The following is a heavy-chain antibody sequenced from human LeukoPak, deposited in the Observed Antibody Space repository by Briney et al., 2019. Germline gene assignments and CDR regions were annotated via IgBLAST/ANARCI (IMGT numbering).Heavy chain of an antibody. Sequence: SETLSLTCAVYGGSFSGYYWSWIRQPPGKGLEWIGEINHSGSTNYNPSLKSRVTISVDTSKNQFSLKLSSVTAADTAVYYCARDVYGGNSSGAFDIWGQGTMVTVSS. CDR2: INHSGST. V-gene: IGHV4-34*01. CDR3: ARDVYGGNSSGAFDI. CDR1: GGSFSGYY. J-gene: IGHJ3*02. D-gene: IGHD4-23*01.